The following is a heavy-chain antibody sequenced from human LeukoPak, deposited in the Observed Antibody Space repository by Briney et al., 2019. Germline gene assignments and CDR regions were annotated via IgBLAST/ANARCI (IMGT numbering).Heavy chain of an antibody. Sequence: PSQTLSLTCTVSGVSISSGGYYWSWIRQHPGKGLEWIGYIYYSGSTYYNPSLKSRVTISVDTSKNQFSLKLSSVTAADTAVYYCARVGYRSEYFDYWGQGTLVTVSS. D-gene: IGHD5-18*01. J-gene: IGHJ4*02. CDR2: IYYSGST. CDR1: GVSISSGGYY. CDR3: ARVGYRSEYFDY. V-gene: IGHV4-31*03.